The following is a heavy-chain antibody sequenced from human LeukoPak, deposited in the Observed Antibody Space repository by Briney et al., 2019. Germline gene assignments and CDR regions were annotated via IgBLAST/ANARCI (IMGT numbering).Heavy chain of an antibody. D-gene: IGHD1-7*01. CDR2: IKQDGSDT. V-gene: IGHV3-7*04. Sequence: PGRSLRLSCAASGFTFSSYWMSWFRQAPGKGLEWVANIKQDGSDTYCVDSVKGRFTISRDNAKNSLYLQINSLRAEDTAVYYCAREGAGTFDYWGQGTLVTVSS. CDR1: GFTFSSYW. CDR3: AREGAGTFDY. J-gene: IGHJ4*02.